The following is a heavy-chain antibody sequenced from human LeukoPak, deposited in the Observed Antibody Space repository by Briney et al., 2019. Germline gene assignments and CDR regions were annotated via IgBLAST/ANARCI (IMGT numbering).Heavy chain of an antibody. CDR3: ARGTTLNNFDS. CDR1: GFTLSSYW. CDR2: IKEDGSEK. Sequence: GGSLRLSCAASGFTLSSYWMSWVRQAPGKGLEWVANIKEDGSEKYYVDSVKGRFTISRDNAKNSLFLQMNSLRAEDTAVYYCARGTTLNNFDSRGQGTLVTVS. V-gene: IGHV3-7*01. D-gene: IGHD4-17*01. J-gene: IGHJ4*02.